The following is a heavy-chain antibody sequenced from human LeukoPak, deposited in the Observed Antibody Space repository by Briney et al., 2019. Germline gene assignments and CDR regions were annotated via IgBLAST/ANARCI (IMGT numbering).Heavy chain of an antibody. CDR3: ARDGPGAVAFYTAEAFDI. D-gene: IGHD5-18*01. Sequence: GGSLRLSCAASGFTFSSYAMSWVRQAPGKGLEWVSAISGSGGSTYYADPVKGRFTISRDNSKNSLYLQMNSLRAEDTAVYYCARDGPGAVAFYTAEAFDIWGQGTMVTVSS. V-gene: IGHV3-23*01. J-gene: IGHJ3*02. CDR2: ISGSGGST. CDR1: GFTFSSYA.